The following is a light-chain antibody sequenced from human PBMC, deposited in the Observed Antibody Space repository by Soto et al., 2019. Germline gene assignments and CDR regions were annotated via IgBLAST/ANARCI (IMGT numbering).Light chain of an antibody. Sequence: IELTQSPGTLSLSPGERATLYCRASQSVDRSQLAWYQQKAGQAPRLLIYGVSSRATDIPDRFSGSGSGTDFTLSIRRLEPEDFAVYYCQQYGTSYTFGQWTKLEIK. CDR2: GVS. CDR3: QQYGTSYT. CDR1: QSVDRSQ. V-gene: IGKV3-20*01. J-gene: IGKJ2*01.